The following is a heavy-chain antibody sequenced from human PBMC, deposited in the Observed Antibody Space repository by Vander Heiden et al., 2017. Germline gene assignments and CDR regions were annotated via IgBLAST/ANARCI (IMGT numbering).Heavy chain of an antibody. CDR1: GGSFSGYY. Sequence: QVQLQQWGAGLLKPSETLSLTCAVYGGSFSGYYWSWIGQPPGKGLEWIGEINHSGSTNYNPSLKSRVTISVDTSKNQFSLKLSSVTAADTAVYYCARGEIADYWVQGTLVTVSS. D-gene: IGHD3-22*01. V-gene: IGHV4-34*01. CDR2: INHSGST. J-gene: IGHJ4*02. CDR3: ARGEIADY.